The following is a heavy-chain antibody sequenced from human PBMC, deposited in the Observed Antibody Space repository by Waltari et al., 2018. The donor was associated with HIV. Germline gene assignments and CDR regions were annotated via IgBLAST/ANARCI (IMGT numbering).Heavy chain of an antibody. CDR2: IWYDGSNK. V-gene: IGHV3-33*01. Sequence: QVQLVESGGGVVQPGKSLRLSCAASGFSLSNYGMHLFRQAPGKGLEWVALIWYDGSNKYYGDSVKGRFTISRDISKNTLYLQMNSLRAEDTAVYFCARDFALDSWGPGTLVTVSS. CDR3: ARDFALDS. CDR1: GFSLSNYG. J-gene: IGHJ4*02.